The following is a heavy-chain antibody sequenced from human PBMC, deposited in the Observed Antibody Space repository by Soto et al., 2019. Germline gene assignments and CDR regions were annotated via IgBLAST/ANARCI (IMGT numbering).Heavy chain of an antibody. CDR3: AVGLGELFPHV. Sequence: AASVKVSCKASRYMFTSFVMHWVRQAPGQRLEWMGWISAGNGNTKYSQKLQGRVTITRDTSASTAYMELSSLRSEDTAVYYCAVGLGELFPHVWGQGTTVTVSS. J-gene: IGHJ6*02. V-gene: IGHV1-3*01. D-gene: IGHD3-10*01. CDR1: RYMFTSFV. CDR2: ISAGNGNT.